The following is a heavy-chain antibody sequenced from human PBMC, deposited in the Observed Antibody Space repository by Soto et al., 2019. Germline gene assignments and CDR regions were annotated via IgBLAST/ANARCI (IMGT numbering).Heavy chain of an antibody. CDR3: ASLLTVTTGQDAFLI. J-gene: IGHJ3*02. Sequence: ASVKVCCKASGYTFTGYYIHWVRQASGQGLEWMGWINPNSGGTNYAQKFQGWVTMTRDTSISTAYMELSRLRSDDTAVYYCASLLTVTTGQDAFLISCPRTIVTVSS. V-gene: IGHV1-2*04. CDR1: GYTFTGYY. CDR2: INPNSGGT. D-gene: IGHD4-17*01.